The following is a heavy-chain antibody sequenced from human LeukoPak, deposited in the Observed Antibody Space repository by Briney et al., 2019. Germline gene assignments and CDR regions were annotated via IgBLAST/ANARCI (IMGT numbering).Heavy chain of an antibody. V-gene: IGHV3-74*01. CDR1: GFTFISYW. CDR3: AKDRGRPSGSYLAY. J-gene: IGHJ4*02. Sequence: GGSLRLSCAASGFTFISYWMHWVRQAPGKGLVWVSRINSDGSTTSYAASVKGRFTISRDTAKNTLYLQMNSLRAEDTAVYYCAKDRGRPSGSYLAYWGQGTLVTVSS. CDR2: INSDGSTT. D-gene: IGHD1-26*01.